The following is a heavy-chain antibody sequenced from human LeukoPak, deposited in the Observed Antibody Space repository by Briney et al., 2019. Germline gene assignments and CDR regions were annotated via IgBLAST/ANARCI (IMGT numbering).Heavy chain of an antibody. Sequence: SETLSLTCGVSSGSLSGYYWRWIRQPPGGGLEWLGEFTHSGSPNYNPSLKSRVTISGDTSKKQFSLNLKSVTAADTGVYYCARGVDLWGRGTPVTVSS. CDR3: ARGVDL. J-gene: IGHJ2*01. V-gene: IGHV4-34*01. CDR2: FTHSGSP. CDR1: SGSLSGYY.